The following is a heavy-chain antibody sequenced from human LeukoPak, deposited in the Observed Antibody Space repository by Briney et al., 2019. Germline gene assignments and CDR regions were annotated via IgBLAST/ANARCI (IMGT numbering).Heavy chain of an antibody. D-gene: IGHD2-2*01. V-gene: IGHV4-61*02. CDR2: IYTSGST. CDR3: ARDLEYCSSTSCASLDAFDI. Sequence: SQTLSLTCTVSGGSISSGSYYWSWIRQPAGTGLEWIGRIYTSGSTNYNPSLKSRVTISVDTSKNQFSLKLRSVTAADTAVYYCARDLEYCSSTSCASLDAFDIWGQGTMVTVSS. CDR1: GGSISSGSYY. J-gene: IGHJ3*02.